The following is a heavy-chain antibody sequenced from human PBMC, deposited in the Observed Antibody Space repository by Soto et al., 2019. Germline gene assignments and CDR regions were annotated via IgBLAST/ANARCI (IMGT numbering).Heavy chain of an antibody. CDR3: AKDTYYYDSSGYYRNYYYYYGMDV. CDR2: ISGSGGST. J-gene: IGHJ6*02. CDR1: GFTFSSYA. D-gene: IGHD3-22*01. V-gene: IGHV3-23*01. Sequence: GGSLRLSCAASGFTFSSYAMSWVRQAPGKGLEWVSAISGSGGSTYYADSVKGRFTISRDNSKNTLYLQMNSLRAEDTAVYYCAKDTYYYDSSGYYRNYYYYYGMDVWGQGT.